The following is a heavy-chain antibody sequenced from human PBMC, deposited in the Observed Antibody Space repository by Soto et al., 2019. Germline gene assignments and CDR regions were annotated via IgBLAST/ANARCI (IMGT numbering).Heavy chain of an antibody. Sequence: SETLSLTCAVYGGSFSGYYWSWIRQHPGKGLEWIGYIYYSGSTYYNPSLKSRVTISVDTSKNQFSLKLSSVTAADTAVYYCARDTWARRTYYYDTSDTSWGQGTLVTVS. D-gene: IGHD3-22*01. CDR1: GGSFSGYY. J-gene: IGHJ5*02. CDR2: IYYSGST. CDR3: ARDTWARRTYYYDTSDTS. V-gene: IGHV4-31*11.